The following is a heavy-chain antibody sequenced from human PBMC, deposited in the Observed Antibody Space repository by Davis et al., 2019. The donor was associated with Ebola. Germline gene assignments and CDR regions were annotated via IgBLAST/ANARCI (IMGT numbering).Heavy chain of an antibody. J-gene: IGHJ3*02. CDR1: GFTFSNYA. CDR3: AKHQVYCSTTNCYI. Sequence: GESLKISCVASGFTFSNYAMSWVRQAPGKGLQWVSAISRRGDNTYYADSVKGRFTISRDNSKKTLYLQMNSLRVEDTAIYYCAKHQVYCSTTNCYIWGQGTMVTVSS. CDR2: ISRRGDNT. V-gene: IGHV3-23*01. D-gene: IGHD2-2*01.